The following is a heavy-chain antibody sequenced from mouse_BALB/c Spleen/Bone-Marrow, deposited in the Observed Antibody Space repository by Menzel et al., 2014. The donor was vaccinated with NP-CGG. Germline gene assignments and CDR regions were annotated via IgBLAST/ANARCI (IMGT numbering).Heavy chain of an antibody. CDR3: ARDYGRTAWFAY. CDR1: GFNIKDTY. J-gene: IGHJ3*01. D-gene: IGHD1-1*01. V-gene: IGHV14-3*02. CDR2: IDPANGNT. Sequence: VQLQQSGAELVKPGASVELSYTASGFNIKDTYIHWVKQRPEQGLEWIGGIDPANGNTKYDPKFQGKATMTADTSSNTAYLQLSSLTSEDTAVYYCARDYGRTAWFAYWGQGTLVTVSA.